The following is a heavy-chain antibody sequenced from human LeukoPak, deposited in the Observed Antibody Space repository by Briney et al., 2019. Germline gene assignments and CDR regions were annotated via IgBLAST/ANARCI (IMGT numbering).Heavy chain of an antibody. D-gene: IGHD6-19*01. J-gene: IGHJ4*02. V-gene: IGHV3-23*01. CDR2: MSGSGDTT. CDR3: AKLAGISGWYVYYFDY. Sequence: GGSLRLSCAASGFTFGTHAMTWVRQAPGKGLEWVSGMSGSGDTTYYADSVKGRFTISRDNSKNTLFLQMYSLRAEDTAVYYCAKLAGISGWYVYYFDYWGQGTLVTVS. CDR1: GFTFGTHA.